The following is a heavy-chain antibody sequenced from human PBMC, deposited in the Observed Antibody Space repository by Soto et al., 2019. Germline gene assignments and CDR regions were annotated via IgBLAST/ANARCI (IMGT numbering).Heavy chain of an antibody. CDR2: ISYGGSPT. J-gene: IGHJ4*01. CDR1: GFAFSDYE. Sequence: EVQLVESGGDLVQPGGSLRLSCATSGFAFSDYEMNWVRQAPGKGLERVGYISYGGSPTDYADSVKGRFTISRDNARDSLHLQMNSLRVEDSALYYCVRDRTLKVPTSIDYWGHGTLVTVSS. CDR3: VRDRTLKVPTSIDY. V-gene: IGHV3-48*03.